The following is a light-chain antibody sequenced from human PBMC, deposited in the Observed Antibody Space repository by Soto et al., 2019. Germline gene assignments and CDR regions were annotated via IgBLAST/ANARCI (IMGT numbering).Light chain of an antibody. Sequence: IVMTQSPESLALSLGERATINCKSSQTVFYSGNNLNYLAWYQQKPGQPPRLLIYWASTRDSGVPDRFSGSGPGTDFTLTISNLQAEDVAIYYCQQYINDLPAFGQGTKVGIK. V-gene: IGKV4-1*01. CDR2: WAS. J-gene: IGKJ1*01. CDR1: QTVFYSGNNLNY. CDR3: QQYINDLPA.